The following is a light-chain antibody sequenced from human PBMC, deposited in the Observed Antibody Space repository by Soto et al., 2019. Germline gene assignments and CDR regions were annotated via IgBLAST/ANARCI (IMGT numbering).Light chain of an antibody. V-gene: IGKV3-20*01. CDR3: QQYGGSPFT. Sequence: EIVLTQSPGTLSLSPGERATLSCRASQSVSVNSLAWYQQKGGQAPRLLIYAASTRATGVPDRFSGTGFGTDFGLTISRLETDDSAVYYCQQYGGSPFTFGPGTKVDIK. CDR2: AAS. CDR1: QSVSVNS. J-gene: IGKJ3*01.